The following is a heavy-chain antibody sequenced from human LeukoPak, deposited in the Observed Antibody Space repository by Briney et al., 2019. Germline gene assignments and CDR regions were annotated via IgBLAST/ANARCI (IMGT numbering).Heavy chain of an antibody. Sequence: SQTLSLTCARSGDSVSSNSAAWNWLRQSPSRGLEWLGSTYYRSKLYNDYAVSVKSRVTINPDTSKNQFSLQLNSVTPEDTAVYYCARVGGGPRIHFDSWGQGTLVTVSS. D-gene: IGHD2-15*01. CDR3: ARVGGGPRIHFDS. J-gene: IGHJ4*02. V-gene: IGHV6-1*01. CDR1: GDSVSSNSAA. CDR2: TYYRSKLYN.